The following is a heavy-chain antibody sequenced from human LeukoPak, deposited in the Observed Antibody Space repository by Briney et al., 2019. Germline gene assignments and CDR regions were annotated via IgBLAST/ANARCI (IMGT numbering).Heavy chain of an antibody. D-gene: IGHD6-6*01. Sequence: GGSLRLSCGASGFTFRTHTMNWVRQAPGKGLEWVSAISGSGGSTYYADSVKGRFTISRDNSKNTLYLQMNSLRAEDTAVYYCAKAGLSSSSGLMAFDIWGQGTMVTVSS. CDR3: AKAGLSSSSGLMAFDI. V-gene: IGHV3-23*01. CDR1: GFTFRTHT. J-gene: IGHJ3*02. CDR2: ISGSGGST.